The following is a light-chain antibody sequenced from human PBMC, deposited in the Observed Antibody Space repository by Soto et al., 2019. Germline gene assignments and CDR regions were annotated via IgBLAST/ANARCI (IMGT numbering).Light chain of an antibody. CDR2: EGS. CDR3: CSFEGSGTFYF. CDR1: SSDVGSYNF. J-gene: IGLJ1*01. V-gene: IGLV2-23*01. Sequence: QSVLTQPASVSGSPGQSITISCTGTSSDVGSYNFVSWYQQHPGKAPKLMIYEGSKRPSGVSNRFSGSKSGNTASLTISGLKAEDEADYYCCSFEGSGTFYFFGTGTKFTVL.